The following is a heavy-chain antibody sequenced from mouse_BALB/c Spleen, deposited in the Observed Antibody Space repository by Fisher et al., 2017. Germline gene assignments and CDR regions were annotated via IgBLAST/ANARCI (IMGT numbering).Heavy chain of an antibody. J-gene: IGHJ4*01. V-gene: IGHV1-5*01. Sequence: KFKGKAKLTAVTSASTAYMELSSLTNEDSAVYYCTRGSGYGYYAMDYWGQGTSVTVSS. CDR3: TRGSGYGYYAMDY. D-gene: IGHD3-1*01.